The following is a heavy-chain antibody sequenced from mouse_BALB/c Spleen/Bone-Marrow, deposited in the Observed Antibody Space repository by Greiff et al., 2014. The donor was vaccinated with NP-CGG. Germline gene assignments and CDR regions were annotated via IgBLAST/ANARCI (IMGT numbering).Heavy chain of an antibody. Sequence: QVQLQQSGAELVKPGASVKLSCKASGYTFTIYWMHWVKQRPGQGLEWIGEIDPSDSDANYNQKFKGKATLTVDKSSTTAYMQLSSLTSEDSAVYYCARRNYYGSHYWYFDVWGVGTTVTVSS. J-gene: IGHJ1*01. CDR1: GYTFTIYW. V-gene: IGHV1-69*02. CDR3: ARRNYYGSHYWYFDV. D-gene: IGHD1-1*01. CDR2: IDPSDSDA.